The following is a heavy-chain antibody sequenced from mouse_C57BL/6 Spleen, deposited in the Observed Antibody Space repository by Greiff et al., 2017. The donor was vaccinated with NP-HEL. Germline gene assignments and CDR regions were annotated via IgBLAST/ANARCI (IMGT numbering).Heavy chain of an antibody. Sequence: VQLQQPGAELVKPGASVKLSCKASGYTFTSYWMHWVKQRPGRGLEWIGRIDPNSGGTKYNEKFKSKATLTVDKPSSTAYMQLSGLTSEDSAVYYCAREGDYYGGRGGEYWGESATLSESS. CDR2: IDPNSGGT. V-gene: IGHV1-72*01. CDR3: AREGDYYGGRGGEY. CDR1: GYTFTSYW. J-gene: IGHJ2*01. D-gene: IGHD1-1*01.